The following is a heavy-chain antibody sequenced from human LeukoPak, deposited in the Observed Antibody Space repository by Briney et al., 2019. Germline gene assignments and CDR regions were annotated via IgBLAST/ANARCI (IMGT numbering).Heavy chain of an antibody. V-gene: IGHV4-30-4*01. CDR2: IYYSGGT. CDR3: ARSRAYYDLLSGYPYFWYFDI. CDR1: GCSISSGGYY. J-gene: IGHJ2*01. Sequence: SETLSLTCTVSGCSISSGGYYWSWIRPPPGKGLEWSGYIYYSGGTYYNPSLKSRVTISVDTSKNQFPLKLSSVTAEDTAVYYCARSRAYYDLLSGYPYFWYFDIWGRGTLVTVSS. D-gene: IGHD3-9*01.